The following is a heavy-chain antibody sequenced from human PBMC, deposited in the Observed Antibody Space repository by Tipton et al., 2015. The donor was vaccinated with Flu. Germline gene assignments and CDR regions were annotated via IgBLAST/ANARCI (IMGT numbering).Heavy chain of an antibody. D-gene: IGHD6-13*01. Sequence: QSGPEVKKPGASVKVSCKASGYTFTGYYMHWVRQAPGQGLEWMGWINPNSGGTNYAQKFQGRVTMTRGTSISTAYMELSRLRSDDTAVYYCARETGYSSSWYGYWGQGTLVTVSS. V-gene: IGHV1-2*02. CDR1: GYTFTGYY. CDR2: INPNSGGT. CDR3: ARETGYSSSWYGY. J-gene: IGHJ4*02.